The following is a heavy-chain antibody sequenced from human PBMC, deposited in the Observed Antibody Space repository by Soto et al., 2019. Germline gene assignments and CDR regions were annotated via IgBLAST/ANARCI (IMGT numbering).Heavy chain of an antibody. J-gene: IGHJ3*02. V-gene: IGHV1-69*13. CDR3: ARIEGRRWLRDDAFDI. CDR1: GGTFSSYA. Sequence: SVKVSCKASGGTFSSYAISWVRQAPGQGLEWMGGIIPIFGTANYAQKFQGRVMITADESTSTAYMELSSLRSEDTAVYYCARIEGRRWLRDDAFDIWGQGTMVTVSS. D-gene: IGHD5-12*01. CDR2: IIPIFGTA.